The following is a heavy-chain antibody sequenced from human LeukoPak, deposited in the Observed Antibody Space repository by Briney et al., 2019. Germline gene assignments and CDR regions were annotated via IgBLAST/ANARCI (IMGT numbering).Heavy chain of an antibody. V-gene: IGHV4-59*08. D-gene: IGHD2-2*01. CDR2: IYYSGST. J-gene: IGHJ4*02. CDR3: ARGVVPADDY. CDR1: GGSISIYY. Sequence: SETLSLTCTVSGGSISIYYGSWIRQPPGKGLEWIGYIYYSGSTNYNPSLKSRVTISVDTSKNQFSLKLSSVTAADTAVYYCARGVVPADDYWGQGTLVTVSS.